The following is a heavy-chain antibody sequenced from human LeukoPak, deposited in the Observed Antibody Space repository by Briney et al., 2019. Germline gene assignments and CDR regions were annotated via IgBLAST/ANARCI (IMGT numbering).Heavy chain of an antibody. CDR3: ARATEPYYYDSSGYYFGVRGALDI. CDR1: GDSVSSNSAA. J-gene: IGHJ3*02. Sequence: RSQTLSLTCAISGDSVSSNSAAWNWIRQSPSRGLEWLGRKYYRSKWYDDYAVSVKSRITINPDTSKNQFSLQLNSVTPEDTAVYYCARATEPYYYDSSGYYFGVRGALDIWGQGTMVTVSS. V-gene: IGHV6-1*01. D-gene: IGHD3-22*01. CDR2: KYYRSKWYD.